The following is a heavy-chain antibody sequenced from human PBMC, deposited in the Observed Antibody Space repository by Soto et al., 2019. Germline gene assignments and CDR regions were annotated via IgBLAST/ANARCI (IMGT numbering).Heavy chain of an antibody. CDR1: RFAFSSYA. CDR3: AKGTTVTPWRYLDL. CDR2: ISYDGGYE. D-gene: IGHD4-17*01. J-gene: IGHJ2*01. V-gene: IGHV3-30*18. Sequence: QEQLVESGGGVVQPGKSLRLSCTASRFAFSSYAMHWVRQAPGKGLEWVAVISYDGGYENYADSVKGRFTVSRDNSKNTLWRQMNSLRAEDTALYYCAKGTTVTPWRYLDLWGQGTLVTVSS.